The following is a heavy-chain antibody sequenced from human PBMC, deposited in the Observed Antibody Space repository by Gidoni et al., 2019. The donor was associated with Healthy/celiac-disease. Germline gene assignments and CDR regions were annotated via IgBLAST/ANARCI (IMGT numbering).Heavy chain of an antibody. J-gene: IGHJ6*02. CDR2: ISSSSRYI. CDR3: ARFGSQDGMDV. CDR1: GFTFSSYS. Sequence: EVQLVESGGGLVKPGGSLRLSCAASGFTFSSYSMNWVRQAPGKGLEWVSSISSSSRYIYYADSVKGRFTISRDNAKNSLYLQMNSLRAEDTAVYYCARFGSQDGMDVWGQGTTVTVSS. D-gene: IGHD3-16*01. V-gene: IGHV3-21*01.